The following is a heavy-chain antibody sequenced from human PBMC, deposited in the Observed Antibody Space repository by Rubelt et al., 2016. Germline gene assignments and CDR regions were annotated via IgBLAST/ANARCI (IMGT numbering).Heavy chain of an antibody. CDR2: ISGSGESA. CDR1: GFIFSSYA. Sequence: EVQLVESGGGLAQPGGSLRLSCAASGFIFSSYAMIWVRQAPGKGLEWVSSISGSGESAYYADSVKGRFTIARDSYTTTRSLQMKSLVAEDAAVYYCAKDPSRGWHTPEYCGQGTLVTVSS. V-gene: IGHV3-23*04. D-gene: IGHD6-19*01. CDR3: AKDPSRGWHTPEY. J-gene: IGHJ4*02.